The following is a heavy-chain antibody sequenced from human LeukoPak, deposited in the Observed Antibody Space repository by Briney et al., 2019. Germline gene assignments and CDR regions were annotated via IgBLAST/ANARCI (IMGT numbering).Heavy chain of an antibody. CDR1: EFVFSDYY. V-gene: IGHV3-11*01. Sequence: GGSLRLSCAASEFVFSDYYMSWIRQAPGKGLEWVSYISGSGSTIYYADPVNGRFTISRDNVKSTKYLQMNGRSVEDSAVDKYAREREGDCGAGTSFDLWGQGNMVTVSS. CDR3: AREREGDCGAGTSFDL. J-gene: IGHJ4*02. CDR2: ISGSGSTI. D-gene: IGHD2-21*01.